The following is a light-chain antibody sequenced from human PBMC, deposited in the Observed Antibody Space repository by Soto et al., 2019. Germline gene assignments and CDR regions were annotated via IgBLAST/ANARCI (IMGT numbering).Light chain of an antibody. CDR1: QSVSSY. CDR3: QQRSNWPPSIT. V-gene: IGKV3-11*01. J-gene: IGKJ5*01. Sequence: EIVLTQSPATLALSPRERATLSCRASQSVSSYLAWYQQKPGQAPRTLIYDASNRATGIPARFSGSGSGTDFTLTISSLETEDFAVYYCQQRSNWPPSITFGQGTRLEIK. CDR2: DAS.